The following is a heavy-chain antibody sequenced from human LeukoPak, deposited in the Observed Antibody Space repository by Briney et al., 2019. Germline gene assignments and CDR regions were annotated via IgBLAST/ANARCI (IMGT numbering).Heavy chain of an antibody. J-gene: IGHJ4*02. Sequence: ASVKVSRTASGYTFTSYGISWVRQAPGQGLEWMGWISAYNGNTNYAQKLQGRVTMTTDTSTSTAYMELRSLRSDDTAVYYCARSIDFWSPIDYWGQGTLVTVSS. V-gene: IGHV1-18*01. D-gene: IGHD3-3*01. CDR1: GYTFTSYG. CDR3: ARSIDFWSPIDY. CDR2: ISAYNGNT.